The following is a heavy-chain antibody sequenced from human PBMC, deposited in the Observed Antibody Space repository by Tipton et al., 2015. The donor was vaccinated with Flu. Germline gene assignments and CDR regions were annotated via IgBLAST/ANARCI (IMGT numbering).Heavy chain of an antibody. D-gene: IGHD3-22*01. CDR3: AKDPSRYYDSSDGWFDP. CDR1: GFTFSSYA. CDR2: ISGSGGST. V-gene: IGHV3-23*01. Sequence: GSLRLSCAASGFTFSSYAMSWVRQAPGKGLEWVSAISGSGGSTYYADSVKGRFTISRDNSKNTLYLQMNSLRAEDTAVYYCAKDPSRYYDSSDGWFDPWGQGTLVTVSS. J-gene: IGHJ5*02.